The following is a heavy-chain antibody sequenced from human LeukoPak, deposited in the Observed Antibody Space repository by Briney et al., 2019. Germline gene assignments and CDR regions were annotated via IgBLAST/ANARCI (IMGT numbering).Heavy chain of an antibody. D-gene: IGHD5-18*01. CDR2: ISPSGDIT. CDR1: GFIFSSHG. CDR3: ARGGGYSPPGLFDY. Sequence: GGSLRLSCAASGFIFSSHGMNWVRQAPGKGLEWVSGISPSGDITYYADSVKGRFTISRDNSKNTVYLQMDSLRFEDAAVYYCARGGGYSPPGLFDYWGQGTLVTVSS. J-gene: IGHJ4*02. V-gene: IGHV3-23*01.